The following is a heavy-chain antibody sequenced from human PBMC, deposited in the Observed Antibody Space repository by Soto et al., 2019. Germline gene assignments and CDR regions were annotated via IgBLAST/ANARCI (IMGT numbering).Heavy chain of an antibody. D-gene: IGHD5-18*01. V-gene: IGHV4-30-4*01. CDR1: GGSISSGDYY. Sequence: PSETLSLTCTVSGGSISSGDYYWSWIRQPPGKGLEWIGYIYYSGSTYYNPSLKSRVTISVDTSKNQFSLKLSSVTAADTAVYYCARNVDTAMVEYFQHWGQGTLVTVSS. CDR2: IYYSGST. J-gene: IGHJ1*01. CDR3: ARNVDTAMVEYFQH.